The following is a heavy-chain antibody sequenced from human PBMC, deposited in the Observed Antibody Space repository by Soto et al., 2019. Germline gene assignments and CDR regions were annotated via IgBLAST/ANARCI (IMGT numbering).Heavy chain of an antibody. Sequence: PGGSLRLSCAASGFTFGASALQWVRQAPGKGLEWVSAISGSGGSTYYADSVKGRFTISRDNSKNTLYLQMNSLRAEDTAVYYCAKDRFYGSGSYTVFDYWGQGTLVTVSS. CDR3: AKDRFYGSGSYTVFDY. CDR1: GFTFGASA. J-gene: IGHJ4*02. V-gene: IGHV3-23*01. D-gene: IGHD3-10*01. CDR2: ISGSGGST.